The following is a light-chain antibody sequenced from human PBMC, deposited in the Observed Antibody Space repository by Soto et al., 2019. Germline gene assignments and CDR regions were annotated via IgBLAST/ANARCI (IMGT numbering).Light chain of an antibody. J-gene: IGKJ4*01. CDR2: DAS. V-gene: IGKV1-17*01. CDR3: QQLNSYPLT. CDR1: QDIGSD. Sequence: DIQMTQSPSSLSASVGDSVTVTCRASQDIGSDLAWYQQKPGKAPERLIYDASSLESGVPSRFSGSGSGTEFTLTISSLQPDDFATYYCQQLNSYPLTFGGGTKVDIK.